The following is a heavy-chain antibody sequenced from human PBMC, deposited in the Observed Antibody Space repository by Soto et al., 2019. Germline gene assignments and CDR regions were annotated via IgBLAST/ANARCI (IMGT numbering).Heavy chain of an antibody. V-gene: IGHV4-34*01. CDR1: GGSFSGYY. J-gene: IGHJ4*02. CDR3: ASRGGQQLVHY. D-gene: IGHD6-13*01. CDR2: INHSGST. Sequence: SETLSLTCAVYGGSFSGYYWSWIRQPPGKGLEWIGEINHSGSTNYNPSLKSRVTISVDTSKNQLSLKLSSVTAADTAVYYCASRGGQQLVHYWGQGTLVTVSS.